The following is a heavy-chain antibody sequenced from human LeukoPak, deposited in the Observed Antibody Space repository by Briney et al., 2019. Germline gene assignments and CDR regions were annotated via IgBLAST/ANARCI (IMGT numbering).Heavy chain of an antibody. D-gene: IGHD3-22*01. CDR2: IYYSGST. CDR1: GGSISSYY. CDR3: ARGKVYYDSSGYPSFDY. J-gene: IGHJ4*02. Sequence: PSETLSLTCTVSGGSISSYYWSWIRQPPGKGLECIGYIYYSGSTNYNPSLKSRVTISVDTSKNQFSLKLSSVTAADTAVYYCARGKVYYDSSGYPSFDYWGQGTLVTVSS. V-gene: IGHV4-59*01.